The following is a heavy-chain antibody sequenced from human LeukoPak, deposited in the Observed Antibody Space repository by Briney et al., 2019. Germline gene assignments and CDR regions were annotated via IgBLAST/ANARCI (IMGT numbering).Heavy chain of an antibody. D-gene: IGHD2-21*02. CDR3: ARGGFYCGGDCYVDY. J-gene: IGHJ4*02. V-gene: IGHV4-34*01. CDR1: GGSFSPYY. CDR2: INHSGST. Sequence: MPSETLPLTCAVYGGSFSPYYWSWIRQPPGKGLEWIGEINHSGSTNYNPSLKSRVTISVDTSKNQFSLRLSSVTAADTAVYYCARGGFYCGGDCYVDYWGQGTLVTVSS.